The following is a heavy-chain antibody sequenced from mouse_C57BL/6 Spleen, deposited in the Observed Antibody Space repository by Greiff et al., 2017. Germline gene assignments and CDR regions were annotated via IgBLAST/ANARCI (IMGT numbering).Heavy chain of an antibody. Sequence: EVQLVESGPGLVKPSQSLSLTCSVTGYSITSGYYWNWIRQFPGNKLEWMGYISYDGSNNYNPSLKNRISITRDTSKNQFFLKLNSVTTEDTATYYCARAHYDYDEGGYAMDYWGQGTSVTVSS. CDR3: ARAHYDYDEGGYAMDY. CDR2: ISYDGSN. J-gene: IGHJ4*01. D-gene: IGHD2-4*01. CDR1: GYSITSGYY. V-gene: IGHV3-6*01.